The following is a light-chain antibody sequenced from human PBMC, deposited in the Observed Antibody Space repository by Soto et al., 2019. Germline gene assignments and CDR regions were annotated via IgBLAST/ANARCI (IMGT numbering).Light chain of an antibody. CDR3: QQYNSYWT. Sequence: DIQMNQAPSTLSASVGDRVTITCRASQSISYWLAWYQQKPGKAPNLLIYDASNLESGVPSRFSGSGFGTEFTLTISSLQPDDFATYYCQQYNSYWTFGQGTKVDIK. J-gene: IGKJ1*01. CDR1: QSISYW. V-gene: IGKV1-5*01. CDR2: DAS.